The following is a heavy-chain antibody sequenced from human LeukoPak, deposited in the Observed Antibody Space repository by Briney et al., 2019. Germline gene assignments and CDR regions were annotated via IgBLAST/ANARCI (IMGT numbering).Heavy chain of an antibody. CDR3: ARVTGYYDFWSGYYNYYYYMDV. CDR2: MNPNSGNT. J-gene: IGHJ6*03. Sequence: GASVKVSCKASGYTFTSYGISWVRQAPGQGLEWMGWMNPNSGNTGYAQKFQGRVTMTRNTSISTAYMELSSLRSEDTAVYYCARVTGYYDFWSGYYNYYYYMDVWGKGTTVTVSS. CDR1: GYTFTSYG. V-gene: IGHV1-8*02. D-gene: IGHD3-3*01.